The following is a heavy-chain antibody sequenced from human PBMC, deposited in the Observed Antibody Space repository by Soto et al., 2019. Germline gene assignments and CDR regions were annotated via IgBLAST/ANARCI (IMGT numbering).Heavy chain of an antibody. CDR3: ARDLLAANY. CDR1: GYTFTSSY. Sequence: QVQLVQSGAEVKKPGASVKLSCKASGYTFTSSYVHWVRQAPGQGLEWVAIINPNGGSTNYAQEFQGRVTVTRDTSTSTVFMELNSLHSDDTAVYYCARDLLAANYWGQGTLVTVSS. J-gene: IGHJ4*02. CDR2: INPNGGST. V-gene: IGHV1-46*01. D-gene: IGHD2-15*01.